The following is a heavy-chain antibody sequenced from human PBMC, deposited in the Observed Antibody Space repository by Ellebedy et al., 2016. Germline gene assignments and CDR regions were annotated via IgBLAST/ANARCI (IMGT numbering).Heavy chain of an antibody. D-gene: IGHD6-19*01. Sequence: GESLKISCAASGFTFSNYAMAWVRQTPGKGLEWVSSISGSDGSTYYADSVKGRFTISRDKSKNTLYLQMNGLRAEDTAVYYCAKGRDNSGWYWPSWGQGSLVTVSS. CDR1: GFTFSNYA. V-gene: IGHV3-23*01. CDR2: ISGSDGST. J-gene: IGHJ5*02. CDR3: AKGRDNSGWYWPS.